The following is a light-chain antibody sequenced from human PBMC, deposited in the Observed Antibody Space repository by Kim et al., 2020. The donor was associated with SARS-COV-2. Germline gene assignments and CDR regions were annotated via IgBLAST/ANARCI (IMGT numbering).Light chain of an antibody. Sequence: SASVGDKDTLTCRASQNVGRCLAWYQQKPGKAPKLLIYKSSSLQSEVPSRFSGGGSGTEFSLTLSSLQPDDFATYYCQQCNRYPLTFGGGTKLEI. J-gene: IGKJ4*01. CDR1: QNVGRC. V-gene: IGKV1-5*03. CDR2: KSS. CDR3: QQCNRYPLT.